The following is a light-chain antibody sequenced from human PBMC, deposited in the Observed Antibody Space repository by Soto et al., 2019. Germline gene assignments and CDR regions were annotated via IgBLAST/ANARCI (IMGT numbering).Light chain of an antibody. CDR2: AAS. V-gene: IGKV1-39*01. CDR1: QSISSY. J-gene: IGKJ5*01. CDR3: QQSYSTPPVT. Sequence: DIQMTQSPSSLSASVGDRVTITCRASQSISSYLNLYQQKPGKAPKLLIYAASSLQSGVPSRFSGSGSGTDFTLTISSLQPEDFATYSCQQSYSTPPVTFGQGTRLEIK.